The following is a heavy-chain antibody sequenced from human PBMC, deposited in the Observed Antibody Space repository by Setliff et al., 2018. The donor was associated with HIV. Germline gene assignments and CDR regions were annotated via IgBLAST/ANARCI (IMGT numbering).Heavy chain of an antibody. V-gene: IGHV3-21*01. Sequence: GGSLRLSCAASGFTFSNYNMNWVRQAPGKGLEWVSSISYDSRFVYHADSMKGRFTISRDNAKKLVYLQMNSLRAEDTAIYYCARDRASSGYYARFDHWGQGTLVTVSS. CDR1: GFTFSNYN. CDR2: ISYDSRFV. J-gene: IGHJ4*02. D-gene: IGHD3-22*01. CDR3: ARDRASSGYYARFDH.